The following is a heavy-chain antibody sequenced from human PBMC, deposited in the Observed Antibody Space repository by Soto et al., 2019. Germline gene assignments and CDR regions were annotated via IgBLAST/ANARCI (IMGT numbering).Heavy chain of an antibody. CDR2: MNPNSGNT. Sequence: ASVKVSCKASGYTFTSYDINWVRQATGQGLEWMGWMNPNSGNTGYAQKFQGRVTMTRNTSISTAYMELSSLRSEDTAVYYCAREDICSSTSCYNVWGKGTTVTVSS. J-gene: IGHJ6*04. D-gene: IGHD2-2*02. CDR3: AREDICSSTSCYNV. V-gene: IGHV1-8*01. CDR1: GYTFTSYD.